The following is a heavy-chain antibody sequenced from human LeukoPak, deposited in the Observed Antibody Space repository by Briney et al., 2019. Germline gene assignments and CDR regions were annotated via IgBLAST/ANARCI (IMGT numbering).Heavy chain of an antibody. J-gene: IGHJ6*04. CDR2: ISYDGSNK. CDR3: ATTEGWFGEPLIYYYGMDV. CDR1: GFTFSSYG. Sequence: PGGSLRLSCAASGFTFSSYGMHWVRQAPGKGLEWVAVISYDGSNKYYADSVKGRFTISRDNPKNTLYLQMNSLRAEDTAVYYCATTEGWFGEPLIYYYGMDVWGKGTTVTVSS. V-gene: IGHV3-30*03. D-gene: IGHD3-10*01.